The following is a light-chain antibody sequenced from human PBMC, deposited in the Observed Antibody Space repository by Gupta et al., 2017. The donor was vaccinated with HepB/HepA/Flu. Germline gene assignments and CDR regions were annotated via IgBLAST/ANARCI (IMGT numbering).Light chain of an antibody. CDR2: DAS. CDR1: QDISNY. Sequence: DIQMTQSPSSLSASVGDRVTITCQASQDISNYLNWYQQKPGKAPKLLIYDASTLETGVPSRFSGRGSGTDFTFTISSLQPEDVATYYCQQYENLALTFGGGTKVEIK. CDR3: QQYENLALT. V-gene: IGKV1-33*01. J-gene: IGKJ4*01.